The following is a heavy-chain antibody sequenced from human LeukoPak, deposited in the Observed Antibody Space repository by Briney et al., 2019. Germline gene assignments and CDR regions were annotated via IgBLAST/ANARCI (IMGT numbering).Heavy chain of an antibody. CDR2: ISGSSGLT. J-gene: IGHJ4*02. Sequence: GGSLRLSCAASGFTFSNYAMSWVRQAPGRGLEWVSAISGSSGLTYYADSVKGRFTISRDNSKNTLYLQMNSLRAEDTAVYYCARRGESANYGDYRFDYWGQGTLVTVSS. CDR3: ARRGESANYGDYRFDY. D-gene: IGHD4-17*01. V-gene: IGHV3-23*01. CDR1: GFTFSNYA.